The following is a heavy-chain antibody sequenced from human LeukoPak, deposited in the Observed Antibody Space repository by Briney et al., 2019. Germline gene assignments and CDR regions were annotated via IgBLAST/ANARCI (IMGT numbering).Heavy chain of an antibody. Sequence: GESLKISCKGSGYSFTSYWIGWVRQMPGKGLEWMGIIYPGDSDTRYSPSFQGQVTISADKSISTAYLQWSSLKASDTAMYYCARPIEMATTRGGAFDIWGQGTMVTVSS. V-gene: IGHV5-51*01. J-gene: IGHJ3*02. CDR3: ARPIEMATTRGGAFDI. D-gene: IGHD5-24*01. CDR1: GYSFTSYW. CDR2: IYPGDSDT.